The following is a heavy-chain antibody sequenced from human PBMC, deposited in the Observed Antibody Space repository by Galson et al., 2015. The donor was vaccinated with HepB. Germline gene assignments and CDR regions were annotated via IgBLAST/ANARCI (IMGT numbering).Heavy chain of an antibody. CDR2: IYYDGSTE. V-gene: IGHV3-33*01. D-gene: IGHD7-27*01. CDR1: GFTFSRYG. J-gene: IGHJ6*02. Sequence: SLRLSCAASGFTFSRYGMHWVRQAPGKGLEWVALIYYDGSTEDYTDSVKGRFTISRDNSKNTLYLQMNSLRGEDTALYYCARDPQNGDGGLDLWGQGTTVTVSS. CDR3: ARDPQNGDGGLDL.